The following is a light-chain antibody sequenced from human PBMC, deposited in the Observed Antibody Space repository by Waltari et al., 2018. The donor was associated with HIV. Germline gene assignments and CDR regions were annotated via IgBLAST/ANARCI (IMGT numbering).Light chain of an antibody. CDR1: RSNIGNNF. V-gene: IGLV1-47*01. J-gene: IGLJ3*02. CDR2: RND. CDR3: ASWDDTLGHWI. Sequence: QPKMTQAPSASKTPGQRITMSCSGGRSNIGNNFISWYQQFPGLAPRLVSYRNDQRPTGVPGRFAGSKSGTSAFLAITGLRLEDEATYICASWDDTLGHWIFGGGTKLTVL.